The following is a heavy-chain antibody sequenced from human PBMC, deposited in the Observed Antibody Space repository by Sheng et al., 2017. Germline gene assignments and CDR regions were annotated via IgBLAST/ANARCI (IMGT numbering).Heavy chain of an antibody. CDR2: IIPILGIA. Sequence: QVQLVQSGAEVKKPGSSVKVSCKASGGTFSSYAISWVRQAPGQGLEWMGGIIPILGIANYAQKFQGRVTITADKSTSTAYMELSSLRSEDTAVYYCARGVGAVAGRARDYWGQGTLVTVSS. J-gene: IGHJ4*02. CDR3: ARGVGAVAGRARDY. CDR1: GGTFSSYA. D-gene: IGHD6-19*01. V-gene: IGHV1-69*04.